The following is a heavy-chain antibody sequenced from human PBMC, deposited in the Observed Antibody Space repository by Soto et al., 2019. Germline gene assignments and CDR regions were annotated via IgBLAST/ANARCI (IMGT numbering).Heavy chain of an antibody. CDR2: IYYSGST. D-gene: IGHD2-2*01. V-gene: IGHV4-59*01. CDR3: ARDIPVDVVVPAATRGYGMDV. J-gene: IGHJ6*02. CDR1: GGSISSYY. Sequence: SETLSLTCTVSGGSISSYYWSWIRQPPGKGLEWIGYIYYSGSTNYNPSLKSRVTISVDTSKNQFSLKLSSVTAADTAVYYCARDIPVDVVVPAATRGYGMDVWGQGTTVTVSS.